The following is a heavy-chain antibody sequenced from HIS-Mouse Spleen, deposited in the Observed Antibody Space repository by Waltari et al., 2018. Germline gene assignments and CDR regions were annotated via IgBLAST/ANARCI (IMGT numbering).Heavy chain of an antibody. D-gene: IGHD7-27*01. V-gene: IGHV3-23*01. Sequence: EVQLLESGGGLVQPGGSLRLSCAASGFTFSSYAMSWVGQAPGKGLEWVSAIRGSGGSTYYADSVKGRFTISRDNSKNTLYLQMNSLRAEDTAVYYCAKDQANWGFAFDIWGQGTMVTVSS. J-gene: IGHJ3*02. CDR2: IRGSGGST. CDR3: AKDQANWGFAFDI. CDR1: GFTFSSYA.